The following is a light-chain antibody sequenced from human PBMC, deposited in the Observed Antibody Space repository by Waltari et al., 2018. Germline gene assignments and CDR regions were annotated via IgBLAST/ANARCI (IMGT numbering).Light chain of an antibody. V-gene: IGLV1-44*01. Sequence: QSVLTQPPSASGTPGPRVTISCSGSSSNIGSNTLNWYQQLPATAPKRLIYSNNQRPSGVPDRFSCSKAGTSASLAISGLQSEDEADYYCAAWDDSLNGYVVFGGGTKLTVL. CDR3: AAWDDSLNGYVV. J-gene: IGLJ2*01. CDR1: SSNIGSNT. CDR2: SNN.